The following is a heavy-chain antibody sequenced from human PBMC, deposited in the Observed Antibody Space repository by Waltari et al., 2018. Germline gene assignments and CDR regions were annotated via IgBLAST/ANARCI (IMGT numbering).Heavy chain of an antibody. V-gene: IGHV1-46*04. CDR2: INPAVGRK. Sequence: QVHLVQSGAEVKKPGASVKVSCMTSGYTFTNYYIQWVRQAPGQGLEWMAMINPAVGRKQYAPKLQGRVTGTSDTSTRTVYMDLDSLTSDDTAVYYCARVCCSGSYHGNWGQGTLVTVS. D-gene: IGHD3-10*02. CDR1: GYTFTNYY. CDR3: ARVCCSGSYHGN. J-gene: IGHJ4*02.